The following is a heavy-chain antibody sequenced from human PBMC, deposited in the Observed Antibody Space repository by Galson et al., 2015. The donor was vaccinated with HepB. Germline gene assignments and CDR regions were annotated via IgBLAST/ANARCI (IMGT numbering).Heavy chain of an antibody. J-gene: IGHJ6*02. Sequence: SLRLSCAASGFTFSSYWMHWVRQAPGKGLVWVSRINSDGSSTSYADSVKGRFTISRDNAKNTLYLQMNSLRAEDTAVYYCARDLMHDYGGLGGYYYDGLDAWGQGPRSPSP. CDR1: GFTFSSYW. CDR2: INSDGSST. CDR3: ARDLMHDYGGLGGYYYDGLDA. V-gene: IGHV3-74*01. D-gene: IGHD4-23*01.